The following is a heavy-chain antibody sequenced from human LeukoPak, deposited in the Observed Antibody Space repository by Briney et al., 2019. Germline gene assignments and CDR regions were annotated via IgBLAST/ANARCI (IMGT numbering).Heavy chain of an antibody. CDR1: GGTFSSYA. D-gene: IGHD3-3*01. V-gene: IGHV1-69*13. J-gene: IGHJ4*02. CDR2: IIPIFGTA. CDR3: ARGRRVLRFLDPLFDY. Sequence: ASVKVSCKASGGTFSSYAISWVRQAPGQGLEWMGGIIPIFGTANYAQKFQGRVTITADESTSTAYMELSSLRSEDTAVYYCARGRRVLRFLDPLFDYWGQGTLVTVSS.